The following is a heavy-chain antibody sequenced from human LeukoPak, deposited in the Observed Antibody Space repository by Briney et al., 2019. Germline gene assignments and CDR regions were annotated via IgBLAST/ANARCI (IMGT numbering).Heavy chain of an antibody. Sequence: SETLSLTCAVSGYSISNGYYWVWTRQPPGKGLEWIDSLYHSDNVYYNTALKSRVSMSVDTSKNQFSLKLSFVTAADTAVYYCARQHDSYYYYYIDVWGSGTTVTVSS. CDR1: GYSISNGYY. V-gene: IGHV4-38-2*01. CDR2: LYHSDNV. J-gene: IGHJ6*03. CDR3: ARQHDSYYYYYIDV.